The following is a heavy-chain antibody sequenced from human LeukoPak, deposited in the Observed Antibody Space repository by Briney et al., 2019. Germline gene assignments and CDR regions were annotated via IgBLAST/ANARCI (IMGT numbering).Heavy chain of an antibody. J-gene: IGHJ4*02. Sequence: GGSLRLSCAASGFTFSNYEMNWVRRAPGKGLEWVSFISSSGSVIFYADSVKGRFTISRDNAKSSLYLEMNSLRAEDKAIYYCASRVVGARFDYWGQGTLVTVSS. V-gene: IGHV3-48*03. D-gene: IGHD1-26*01. CDR2: ISSSGSVI. CDR3: ASRVVGARFDY. CDR1: GFTFSNYE.